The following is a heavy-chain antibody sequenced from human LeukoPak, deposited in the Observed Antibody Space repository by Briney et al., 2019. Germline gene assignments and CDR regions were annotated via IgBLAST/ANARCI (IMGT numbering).Heavy chain of an antibody. V-gene: IGHV1-18*01. CDR1: GYTFTSYG. D-gene: IGHD3-22*01. CDR3: ARDPATTYYYDSSGYYRFDY. Sequence: ASVKVSCKASGYTFTSYGISWVRQAPGQGLEWMGWISRYNGNTNYAQKLQGRVTMTTDTSTSTAYMELRSLRSDDTAVYYCARDPATTYYYDSSGYYRFDYWGQGTLVTAST. J-gene: IGHJ4*02. CDR2: ISRYNGNT.